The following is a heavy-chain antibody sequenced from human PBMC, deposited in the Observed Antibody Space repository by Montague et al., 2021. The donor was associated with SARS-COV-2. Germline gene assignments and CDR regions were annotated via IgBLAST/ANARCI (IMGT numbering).Heavy chain of an antibody. Sequence: CAISGDSVGINTAAWNWIRQSPSGGLEWLGRTHYRSKWTSDYATSVEGRISIDPDTPKNQFFLHLRSVTPEDTGVYYCVRDTGSAQAGFDAWGQGTLVTVSS. D-gene: IGHD4-17*01. CDR2: THYRSKWTS. J-gene: IGHJ4*02. CDR1: GDSVGINTAA. V-gene: IGHV6-1*01. CDR3: VRDTGSAQAGFDA.